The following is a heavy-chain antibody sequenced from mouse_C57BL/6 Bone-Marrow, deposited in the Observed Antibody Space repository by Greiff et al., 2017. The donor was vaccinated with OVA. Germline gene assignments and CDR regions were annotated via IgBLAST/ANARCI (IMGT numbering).Heavy chain of an antibody. D-gene: IGHD2-1*01. V-gene: IGHV14-4*01. CDR1: GFNIKDDY. CDR2: IDPENGDT. Sequence: EVQRVESGAELVRPGASVKLSCTASGFNIKDDYMHWVKQRPEQGLEWIGWIDPENGDTEYASKFQGKATITADTSSNTAYLQLSSLTSDDTAVYYCTSYGNFDYWGQGTTLTVSS. J-gene: IGHJ2*01. CDR3: TSYGNFDY.